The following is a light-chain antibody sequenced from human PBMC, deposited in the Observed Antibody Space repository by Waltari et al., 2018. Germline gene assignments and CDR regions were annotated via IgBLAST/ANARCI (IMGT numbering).Light chain of an antibody. CDR2: AVS. J-gene: IGLJ1*01. CDR3: SSYTTSNAPGV. CDR1: DSDVGPYTF. Sequence: GQSITISCTGTDSDVGPYTFVSWYRQHPGRAPHLLIYAVSERPPGISDRFSGSKSDNTASLTISGLQADDEAVYYCSSYTTSNAPGVFGTGTKVTVL. V-gene: IGLV2-14*01.